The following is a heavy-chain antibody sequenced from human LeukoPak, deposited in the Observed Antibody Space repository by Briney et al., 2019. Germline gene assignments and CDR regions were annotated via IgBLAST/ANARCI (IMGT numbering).Heavy chain of an antibody. Sequence: ETLFLTCAVYGGSFSGYYWSWIRQPPGKGLEWVSSISSSSSYIYYADSVKGRFTISRDNAKNSLYLQMNSLRAEDTAVYYCARNVDTAMADAFDIWGQGTMVTVSS. CDR1: GGSFSGYY. CDR3: ARNVDTAMADAFDI. V-gene: IGHV3-21*01. D-gene: IGHD5-18*01. CDR2: ISSSSSYI. J-gene: IGHJ3*02.